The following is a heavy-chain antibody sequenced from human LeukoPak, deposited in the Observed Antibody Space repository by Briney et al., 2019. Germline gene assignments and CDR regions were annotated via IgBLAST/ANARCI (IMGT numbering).Heavy chain of an antibody. Sequence: KTSETLSLTCTVSGGSISSYHWSWIRQPPGRGLEWIGYIYYSGSTNYNPSLKGRVTISVDASNNQFFLKRSSVTAADAALYYCASVRQGGYYHYLDVWGKGTTVTVSS. CDR3: ASVRQGGYYHYLDV. J-gene: IGHJ6*03. CDR1: GGSISSYH. D-gene: IGHD3-16*01. CDR2: IYYSGST. V-gene: IGHV4-59*01.